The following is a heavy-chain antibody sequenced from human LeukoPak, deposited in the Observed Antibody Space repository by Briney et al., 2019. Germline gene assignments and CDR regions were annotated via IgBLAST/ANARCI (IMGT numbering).Heavy chain of an antibody. CDR1: GYSFTSYW. CDR2: IYPGDSDT. CDR3: ARQGDYGDYVDAFDI. D-gene: IGHD4-17*01. J-gene: IGHJ3*02. V-gene: IGHV5-51*01. Sequence: GESLKISCKGSGYSFTSYWIGWVRQMPGKGLEWMGIIYPGDSDTRYSPSFQGQVTISADKSISTAYLQWSSLKASDTAMYYCARQGDYGDYVDAFDIWGQGTMVTVSS.